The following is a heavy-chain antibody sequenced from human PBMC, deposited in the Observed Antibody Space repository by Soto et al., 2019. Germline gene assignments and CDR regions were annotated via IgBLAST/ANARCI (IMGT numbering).Heavy chain of an antibody. D-gene: IGHD2-8*01. J-gene: IGHJ5*01. V-gene: IGHV4-30-4*01. CDR1: GGSISSDNYY. Sequence: SETLSLTCPVSGGSISSDNYYWSWIRQPPGKGLEWIGYIYYTGDTYYNPSLKSRITINADTSSNQLSLQLNPVTPDDTAVYYCARLIGDSWLASWGQGTLVTVSS. CDR2: IYYTGDT. CDR3: ARLIGDSWLAS.